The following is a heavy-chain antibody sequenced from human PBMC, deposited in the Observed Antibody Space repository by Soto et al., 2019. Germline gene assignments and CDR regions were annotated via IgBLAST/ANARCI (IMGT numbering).Heavy chain of an antibody. V-gene: IGHV4-59*08. CDR3: ARHGYFDWLSHFDY. CDR1: GGSISSYY. CDR2: IYYSGST. D-gene: IGHD3-9*01. Sequence: TLSLTCTVSGGSISSYYWSWIRQPPGKGLEWIGYIYYSGSTNYNPSLKSRVTISVDTSKNQFSLKLSSVTAADTAVYYCARHGYFDWLSHFDYWGQGTLVTVSS. J-gene: IGHJ4*02.